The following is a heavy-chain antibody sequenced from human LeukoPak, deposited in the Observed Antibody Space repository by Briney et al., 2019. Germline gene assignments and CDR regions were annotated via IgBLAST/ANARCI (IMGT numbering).Heavy chain of an antibody. Sequence: SETLSLTCTVSGGSVSSYYWSWVRQPPGKRLEWLGYIYNTGGTHYNPSLNGRVTISVDTSKNQFSLNLSSVTAADTAVYYCARGYYYYYYMDVWGKGTTVTVSS. CDR2: IYNTGGT. J-gene: IGHJ6*03. CDR3: ARGYYYYYYMDV. D-gene: IGHD2-2*01. CDR1: GGSVSSYY. V-gene: IGHV4-4*09.